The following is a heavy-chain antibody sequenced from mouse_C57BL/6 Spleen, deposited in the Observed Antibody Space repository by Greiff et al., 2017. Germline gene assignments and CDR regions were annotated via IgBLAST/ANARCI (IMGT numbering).Heavy chain of an antibody. D-gene: IGHD1-1*02. J-gene: IGHJ2*01. CDR2: IHPNSGST. V-gene: IGHV1-64*01. CDR3: ARESDYGQRGFDY. Sequence: VQLQQPGAELVKPGASVKLSCKASGYTFTSYWMHWVKQRPGQGLEWIGMIHPNSGSTNYNEKFKSKATLTVDKSSSTAYMQLSSLTSEDSAVYCCARESDYGQRGFDYWGQGTTLTVSS. CDR1: GYTFTSYW.